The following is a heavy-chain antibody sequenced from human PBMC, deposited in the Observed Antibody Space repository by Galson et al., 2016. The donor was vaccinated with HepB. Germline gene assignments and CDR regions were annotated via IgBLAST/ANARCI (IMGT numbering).Heavy chain of an antibody. CDR3: ARDLPDDSVEYFDVFDL. D-gene: IGHD4-17*01. CDR2: ISTSGNSM. J-gene: IGHJ3*01. V-gene: IGHV3-11*01. CDR1: GLTFSDYH. Sequence: SLRLSCAASGLTFSDYHMNWIRQAPGKGLEWISYISTSGNSMLYADSVRGRFSISRDNAKKSLYLQMTNLRAEDTAVYYCARDLPDDSVEYFDVFDLWGQGTMVTVSS.